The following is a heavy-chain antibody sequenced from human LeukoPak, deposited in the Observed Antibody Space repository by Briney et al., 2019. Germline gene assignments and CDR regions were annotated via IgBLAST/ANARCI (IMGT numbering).Heavy chain of an antibody. CDR3: TRGFLAGGSAGSCYSGY. V-gene: IGHV3-74*01. CDR2: INPDATST. Sequence: GGSLRLSCAASGFTFSNYWMHWVRQAPGKGPVWVSRINPDATSTAYADSVKGRFTISRDNAKNTLYLQMNSLRAEDTAVYFCTRGFLAGGSAGSCYSGYWGQGTLLTVSS. CDR1: GFTFSNYW. D-gene: IGHD2-15*01. J-gene: IGHJ4*02.